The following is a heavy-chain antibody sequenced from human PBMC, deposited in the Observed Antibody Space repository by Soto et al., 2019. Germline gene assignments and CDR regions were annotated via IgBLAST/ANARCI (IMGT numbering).Heavy chain of an antibody. CDR2: ISGSGGNT. D-gene: IGHD6-13*01. Sequence: EVQLLESGGGLVQPGGSLRLSCAASGFTFSTYPMSWVRQAPGKGLEWVSAISGSGGNTYYADSVRGRFTISRDNSKNTLYLQMRSPRAEDTAVYYCAKDHLTAGGTFWFAPRGQGTLVTVSS. J-gene: IGHJ5*02. CDR3: AKDHLTAGGTFWFAP. V-gene: IGHV3-23*01. CDR1: GFTFSTYP.